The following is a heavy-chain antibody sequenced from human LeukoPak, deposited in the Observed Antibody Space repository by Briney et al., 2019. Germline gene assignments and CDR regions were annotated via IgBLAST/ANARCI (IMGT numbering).Heavy chain of an antibody. D-gene: IGHD3-22*01. CDR1: GGSISSSSYY. J-gene: IGHJ4*02. V-gene: IGHV4-39*01. Sequence: SETLSLTCTVSGGSISSSSYYWGWIRQPPGKGLEWIGSIYYSGSTYYNPSLKSRVTISVDTSKNQFSLKLSSVTAADTAVYYCARSMIVVAIADYWGQGTLVTVSS. CDR2: IYYSGST. CDR3: ARSMIVVAIADY.